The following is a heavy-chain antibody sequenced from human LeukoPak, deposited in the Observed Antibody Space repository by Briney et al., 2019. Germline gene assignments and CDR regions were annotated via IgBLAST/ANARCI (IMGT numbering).Heavy chain of an antibody. J-gene: IGHJ4*02. Sequence: GGSLRLSCAASGFTFSSYHMTWVRQAPGKGLEWVSSISSDSTYIYYSDSVKGRFTISRDNAMNSLYLQMNSLRVEDTAVYYCARDPGIAAAGTVGYFDSWGQGILVTVSS. CDR1: GFTFSSYH. D-gene: IGHD6-13*01. V-gene: IGHV3-21*01. CDR2: ISSDSTYI. CDR3: ARDPGIAAAGTVGYFDS.